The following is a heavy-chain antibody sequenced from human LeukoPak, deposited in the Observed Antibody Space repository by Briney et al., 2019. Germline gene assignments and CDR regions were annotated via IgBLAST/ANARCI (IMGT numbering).Heavy chain of an antibody. CDR1: GGSISSSSYY. CDR3: VQGFIWSGYYTADY. J-gene: IGHJ4*02. D-gene: IGHD3-3*01. Sequence: SETLSLTCTVSGGSISSSSYYWGWIRQPPGKGLEWIGSIYYSGSTYYNPSLKSRVTISVDTSKNQFSLKLSSVTAADTAVYYCVQGFIWSGYYTADYWGQGTLVTVSS. CDR2: IYYSGST. V-gene: IGHV4-39*07.